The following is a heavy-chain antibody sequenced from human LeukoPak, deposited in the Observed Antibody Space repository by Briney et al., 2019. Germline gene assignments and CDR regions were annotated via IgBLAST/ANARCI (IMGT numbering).Heavy chain of an antibody. J-gene: IGHJ5*02. CDR1: GDSVSSNTSA. CDR3: ARVGSLAGFWFDP. D-gene: IGHD7-27*01. Sequence: SQTLSLTCAISGDSVSSNTSAWNWIRQSPSRGLEWLGRTYYRSKWYFDYAVSLKGRITFSPDTSKNQVSLQMYSVTPEDTAVYYCARVGSLAGFWFDPWGQGSLVTVSS. V-gene: IGHV6-1*01. CDR2: TYYRSKWYF.